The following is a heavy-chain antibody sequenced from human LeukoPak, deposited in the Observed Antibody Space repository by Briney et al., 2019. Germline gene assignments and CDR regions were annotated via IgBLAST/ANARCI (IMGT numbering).Heavy chain of an antibody. J-gene: IGHJ5*02. CDR1: GYTFTSYA. V-gene: IGHV7-4-1*02. CDR2: INTNTGNP. CDR3: ARDSDIVVVPAAHTFDP. D-gene: IGHD2-2*01. Sequence: VASVKVSCKASGYTFTSYAMNWVRQAPGQGLEWVGWINTNTGNPTYAQGLTGRFVFSLDTSVSTAYLQISSLKAEDTAVYYCARDSDIVVVPAAHTFDPWGQGTLVTVSS.